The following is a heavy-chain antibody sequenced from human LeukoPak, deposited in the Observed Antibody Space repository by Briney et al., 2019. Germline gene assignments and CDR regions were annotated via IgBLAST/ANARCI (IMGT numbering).Heavy chain of an antibody. CDR1: GFTFSSYS. V-gene: IGHV3-48*01. CDR2: ISSSSTI. CDR3: ARDGSGDIDY. J-gene: IGHJ4*02. Sequence: GGSLRLSCAASGFTFSSYSMNWVRQAPGKGLEWVSYISSSSTIYYADSVKGRFTISRDNAKNSLYLQMNSLRAEDTAVYYCARDGSGDIDYWGQGTLVTVSS. D-gene: IGHD3-10*01.